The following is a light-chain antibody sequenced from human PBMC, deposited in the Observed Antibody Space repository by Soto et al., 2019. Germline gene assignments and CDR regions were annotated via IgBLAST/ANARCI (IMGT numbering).Light chain of an antibody. J-gene: IGKJ4*01. V-gene: IGKV3-20*01. CDR3: QQYGSSVLT. CDR2: GSF. CDR1: QSVSTSF. Sequence: EVVMTQSPGTLSLSPGERATISCRASQSVSTSFLAWYQQKPGEAHRLIIDGSFSRATGTPDGCSGSGSGTDFTLTISRLEPEFFAVYYCQQYGSSVLTFGGGTKVDIK.